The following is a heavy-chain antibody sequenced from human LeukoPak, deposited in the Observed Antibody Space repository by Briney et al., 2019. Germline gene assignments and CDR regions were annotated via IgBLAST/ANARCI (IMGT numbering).Heavy chain of an antibody. CDR1: GFTFSNHA. J-gene: IGHJ4*02. CDR3: AKRDSSGSYPYYFDY. CDR2: TGGTDGST. Sequence: GGSLRLSCVASGFTFSNHAMSWVRLAPGKGLEWVSATGGTDGSTYYTDSVKGRFTISRDNSKDTLYLQMNSLTVEDTATYYCAKRDSSGSYPYYFDYWGQGTLVTVSS. D-gene: IGHD3-22*01. V-gene: IGHV3-23*01.